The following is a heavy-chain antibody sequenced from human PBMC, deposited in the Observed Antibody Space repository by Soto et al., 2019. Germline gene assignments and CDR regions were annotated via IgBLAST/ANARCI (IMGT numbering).Heavy chain of an antibody. V-gene: IGHV5-51*01. CDR2: SYPGDSDA. CDR3: ARLTGHFGAYYYYGMDV. CDR1: GYSFTSYW. Sequence: PGESLKISCKGSGYSFTSYWIGGVRQMPGKGLGWMGISYPGDSDARYRPSFQGQVTISADKSISTAYLQWSSLKVSDTAMYYCARLTGHFGAYYYYGMDVWGQGTTVTVSS. D-gene: IGHD3-10*01. J-gene: IGHJ6*02.